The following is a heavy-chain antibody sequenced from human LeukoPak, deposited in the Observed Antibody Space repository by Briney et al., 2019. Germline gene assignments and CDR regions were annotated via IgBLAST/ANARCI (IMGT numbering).Heavy chain of an antibody. CDR2: IYSGGVT. Sequence: SGGSLRLSCAASGFTVSSNYMSWVRQAPGKGLEWVSLIYSGGVTFYADSVKGRFTISRDNSKNTLYLQVNSLRADDTAFYYCAKGVGTTSTYYFDYWGQGTLVTVSS. CDR3: AKGVGTTSTYYFDY. V-gene: IGHV3-53*01. D-gene: IGHD1-1*01. J-gene: IGHJ4*02. CDR1: GFTVSSNY.